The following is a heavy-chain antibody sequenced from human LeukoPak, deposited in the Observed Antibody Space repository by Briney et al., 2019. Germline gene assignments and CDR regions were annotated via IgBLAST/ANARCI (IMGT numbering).Heavy chain of an antibody. CDR2: ISSISSYI. D-gene: IGHD1-26*01. J-gene: IGHJ3*02. CDR3: ARDPSGTYYPRVSGALDI. V-gene: IGHV3-21*01. CDR1: GFTFSSYS. Sequence: GGSLRLSCAASGFTFSSYSMNWVRQAPGKGLEWVSSISSISSYIYYADSVKGRFTVSRDNAKNSLYLQMDSLRAEDTAVYYCARDPSGTYYPRVSGALDIWGQGTMVTVSS.